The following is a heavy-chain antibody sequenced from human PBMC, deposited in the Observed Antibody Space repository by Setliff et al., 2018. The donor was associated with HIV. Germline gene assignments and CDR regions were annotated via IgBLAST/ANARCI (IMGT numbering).Heavy chain of an antibody. J-gene: IGHJ4*02. Sequence: KPSETLSLTCTVSGGSISSGSYYWSWIRQPAGKGLEWIGRIYTSGSTNYNPSLKSRLSISVDTSKNQISLKLSSVTAADTAVYYCARLVEVRGAANDYFDCWGQGTLVTVSS. V-gene: IGHV4-61*02. CDR1: GGSISSGSYY. CDR3: ARLVEVRGAANDYFDC. CDR2: IYTSGST. D-gene: IGHD3-10*01.